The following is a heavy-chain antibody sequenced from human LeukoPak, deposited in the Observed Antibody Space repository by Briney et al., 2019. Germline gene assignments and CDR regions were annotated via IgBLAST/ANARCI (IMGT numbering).Heavy chain of an antibody. CDR2: ISGSGGST. D-gene: IGHD1-26*01. CDR3: AKDFYSGSYLYYFDY. J-gene: IGHJ4*02. CDR1: GFSFSSYA. V-gene: IGHV3-23*01. Sequence: GGSLRPSCAASGFSFSSYAMSWVRQAPGKGLEWVSAISGSGGSTYYADSVKGRFTISRDNSENTLYLQMNSLRAEDTAVYYCAKDFYSGSYLYYFDYWGQGTLVTVSS.